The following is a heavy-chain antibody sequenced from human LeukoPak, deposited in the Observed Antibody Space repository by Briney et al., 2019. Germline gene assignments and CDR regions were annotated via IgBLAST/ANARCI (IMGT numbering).Heavy chain of an antibody. CDR2: INPNSGGT. CDR1: GYIFTGYY. Sequence: ASVKVSCKASGYIFTGYYMHWVRQAPGQGLEWMGWINPNSGGTNYAQKFQGRVTMTRDTSITTVYMELSRLGSDDTAVYYCARHSSTYLDYWGQGTLVTVSS. V-gene: IGHV1-2*02. J-gene: IGHJ4*02. CDR3: ARHSSTYLDY. D-gene: IGHD6-13*01.